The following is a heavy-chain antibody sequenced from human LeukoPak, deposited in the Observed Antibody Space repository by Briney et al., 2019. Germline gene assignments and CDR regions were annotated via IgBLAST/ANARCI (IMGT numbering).Heavy chain of an antibody. CDR2: IYYSGST. J-gene: IGHJ3*02. CDR1: GGSIRSSVYY. Sequence: PETLSLTRTVSGGSIRSSVYYWGWIRQPPGKGLEWIATIYYSGSTYYSPSLKSRVTISEATSKNQLSLKLSSVTAADTALYYCSFQTCWAFDSWGQGTLVSVSS. V-gene: IGHV4-39*01. CDR3: SFQTCWAFDS. D-gene: IGHD2-8*01.